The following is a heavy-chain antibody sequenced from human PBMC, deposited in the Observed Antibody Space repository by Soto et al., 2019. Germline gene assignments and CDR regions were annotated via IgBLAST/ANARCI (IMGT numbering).Heavy chain of an antibody. V-gene: IGHV4-4*07. CDR3: ARSPAYGDYANLDT. CDR2: IHSTRSP. D-gene: IGHD4-17*01. J-gene: IGHJ5*02. Sequence: RSLTCTVSGDSVSKYYWNWIRQPAGKGLEWIGRIHSTRSPNYNPSLKSRVTMSVDTSKNQFSLKLNLTSVTAADTAVYYCARSPAYGDYANLDTWGQGXLVTVSS. CDR1: GDSVSKYY.